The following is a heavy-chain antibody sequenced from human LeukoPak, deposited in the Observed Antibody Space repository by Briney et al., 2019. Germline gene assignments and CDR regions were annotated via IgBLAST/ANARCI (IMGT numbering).Heavy chain of an antibody. CDR2: SYHSGST. CDR3: ARLSPDGFDI. D-gene: IGHD2/OR15-2a*01. J-gene: IGHJ3*02. CDR1: GGSITSSKW. V-gene: IGHV4-4*02. Sequence: SETLSLTCAVSGGSITSSKWWTWVRQPPGKGLEWIGESYHSGSTNYNPSPKSRVTISVDKSKEQFSLKLSSVTAADTAVYYCARLSPDGFDIWGQGTMVTVFS.